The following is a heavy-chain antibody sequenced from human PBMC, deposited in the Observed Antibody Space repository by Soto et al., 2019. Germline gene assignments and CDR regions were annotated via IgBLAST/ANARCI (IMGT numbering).Heavy chain of an antibody. V-gene: IGHV1-8*01. CDR2: MNPNTGNS. J-gene: IGHJ4*02. CDR1: GYTFTSYD. CDR3: ARRAEANGWNGFGADKYYFDF. Sequence: ASVKVSCKASGYTFTSYDIYWVRQATGQGLEWMGWMNPNTGNSAYAQKFQGRVTVTSDTSINTVHMELSSLRSEDAAVYYCARRAEANGWNGFGADKYYFDFWGQGTLVTVSS. D-gene: IGHD1-1*01.